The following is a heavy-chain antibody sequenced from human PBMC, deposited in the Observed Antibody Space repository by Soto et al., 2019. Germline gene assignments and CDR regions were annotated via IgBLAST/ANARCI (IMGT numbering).Heavy chain of an antibody. J-gene: IGHJ4*02. CDR2: IYYIGST. CDR1: GGSISSYY. D-gene: IGHD1-1*01. V-gene: IGHV4-59*01. CDR3: ARLATRYYFDY. Sequence: SETLSLTCTVSGGSISSYYWSWIRQPPGKGLDWIGYIYYIGSTNYNPSLKSRVTISVDTSKNQFSLKMSSVTAADTAVYYCARLATRYYFDYWGQGTLVTVSS.